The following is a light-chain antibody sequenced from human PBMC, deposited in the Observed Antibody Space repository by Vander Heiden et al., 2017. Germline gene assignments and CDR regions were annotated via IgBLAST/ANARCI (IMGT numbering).Light chain of an antibody. Sequence: QSALTQPPSASGTPGPRATISCSGSKSDIGNNPVSWYQQVPGTAPKFLIYSNTQRPSGVPDRFSGSKSGTSASLAISGLQSEDEADYYCAAWDDTLKGYVFGTGTKVTVL. CDR1: KSDIGNNP. J-gene: IGLJ1*01. CDR3: AAWDDTLKGYV. V-gene: IGLV1-44*01. CDR2: SNT.